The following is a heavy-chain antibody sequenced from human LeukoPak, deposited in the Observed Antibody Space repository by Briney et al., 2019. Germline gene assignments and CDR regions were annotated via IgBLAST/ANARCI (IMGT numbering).Heavy chain of an antibody. V-gene: IGHV4-34*01. Sequence: SETLSLTCADYGVSFSGYYWSWIRQPPGKGLEWIGEINHSGSTNYNPSLKSRVTISVDTSKNQFSLKLSSVTAADTAVYYCARRYYELIYYYYGMDVWGKGTTVTVSS. CDR1: GVSFSGYY. CDR2: INHSGST. CDR3: ARRYYELIYYYYGMDV. J-gene: IGHJ6*04. D-gene: IGHD3-22*01.